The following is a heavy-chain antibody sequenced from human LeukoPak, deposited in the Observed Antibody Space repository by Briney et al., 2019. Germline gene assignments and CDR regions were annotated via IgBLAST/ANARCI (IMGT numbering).Heavy chain of an antibody. CDR2: IKQDGSEK. CDR3: ARDERLLSFLK. D-gene: IGHD3-3*01. J-gene: IGHJ4*02. V-gene: IGHV3-7*03. CDR1: GFTFSSYW. Sequence: GRSLRLSCAASGFTFSSYWMSWVRQAPGKGLEWVANIKQDGSEKYYVDSVKGRFTISRDNAKNSLYLQMNSLRAEDTAIYYCARDERLLSFLKWGQGTLVTVSS.